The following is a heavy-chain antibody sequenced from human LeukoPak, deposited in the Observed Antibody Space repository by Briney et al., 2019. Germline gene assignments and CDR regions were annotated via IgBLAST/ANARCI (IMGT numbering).Heavy chain of an antibody. CDR3: ARDRDSGWGRSFDP. J-gene: IGHJ5*02. CDR1: GGSISSYY. Sequence: PSETLSLTCTVSGGSISSYYWSWIRQPAGKGLEWIGRIYASVSTNYNPSLKSRVTMSVDTSKNRFSLRLRSVTAADTAVYYCARDRDSGWGRSFDPWGQGTLVTVSS. D-gene: IGHD6-19*01. CDR2: IYASVST. V-gene: IGHV4-4*07.